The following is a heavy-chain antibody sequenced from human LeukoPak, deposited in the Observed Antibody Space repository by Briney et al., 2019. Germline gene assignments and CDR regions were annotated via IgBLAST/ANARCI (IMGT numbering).Heavy chain of an antibody. Sequence: GGSLRLSCAASGFTFTSYAMSWVRQTPGKGLEWVSSIDNRGDNTHYADSLEGGFTISRDNSRNKLYLQMRRLRVEDTATYYCARQILRGSYFYFLDVWGIGTPVTVSS. CDR3: ARQILRGSYFYFLDV. J-gene: IGHJ6*03. D-gene: IGHD3-10*01. CDR2: IDNRGDNT. V-gene: IGHV3-23*01. CDR1: GFTFTSYA.